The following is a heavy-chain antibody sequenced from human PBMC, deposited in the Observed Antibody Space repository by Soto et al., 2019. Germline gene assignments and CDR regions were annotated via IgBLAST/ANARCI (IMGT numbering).Heavy chain of an antibody. V-gene: IGHV3-30-3*01. J-gene: IGHJ6*02. CDR1: GFTFRNYA. D-gene: IGHD2-15*01. CDR2: IAYDGSNA. CDR3: AGGDREDILLVVGARSGAYGTDI. Sequence: QVQLVESGGGVVQPGGSLRLSCAASGFTFRNYAMQWVRQAPGKGLECLAVIAYDGSNAFYRDSVKGRFTISRDNSKKTLDRRMNRLRPGDTCVYYCAGGDREDILLVVGARSGAYGTDIWGQGTTVTVSS.